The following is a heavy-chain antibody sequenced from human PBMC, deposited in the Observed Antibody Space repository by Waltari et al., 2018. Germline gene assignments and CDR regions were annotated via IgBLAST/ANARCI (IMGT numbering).Heavy chain of an antibody. J-gene: IGHJ4*02. V-gene: IGHV4-38-2*01. D-gene: IGHD1-26*01. CDR1: GYSISSGYY. CDR3: ARVSGSYYDLDY. Sequence: QVQLQESGPGLVKPSETLSLTCAVSGYSISSGYYWGWLRQPPGKGLEWIGSIYHSGSTYYNPSLKSRVTISVDTSKNQFSLKLSSVTAADTAVYYCARVSGSYYDLDYWGQGTLVTVSS. CDR2: IYHSGST.